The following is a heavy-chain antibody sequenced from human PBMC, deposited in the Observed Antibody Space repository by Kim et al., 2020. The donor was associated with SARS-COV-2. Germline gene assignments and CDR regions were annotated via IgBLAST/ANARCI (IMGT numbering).Heavy chain of an antibody. CDR3: TRGVNYGGDF. Sequence: GESLKISCKASGFTFTSYWIGWVRQVPGKGLEWMGIIYPSDFDTRYNPAFEGQVTISADRSTTTAYLQWSTLKASDTAMYYCTRGVNYGGDFWGQGTLVTVSS. CDR1: GFTFTSYW. CDR2: IYPSDFDT. D-gene: IGHD2-21*01. V-gene: IGHV5-51*01. J-gene: IGHJ4*02.